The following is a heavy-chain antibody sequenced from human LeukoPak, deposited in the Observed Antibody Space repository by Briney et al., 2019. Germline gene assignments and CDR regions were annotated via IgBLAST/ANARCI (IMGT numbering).Heavy chain of an antibody. CDR1: GFTFSSYA. J-gene: IGHJ6*02. Sequence: GRSLRLSCAASGFTFSSYALHWVRQAPGKGLEWVAVISYDGSNKYYADSVKGRFTISRDNSKNTLYPQMNSLRAEDTAVYYCAREWDSYSRRYYYGMDVWGQGTTVTVSS. CDR3: AREWDSYSRRYYYGMDV. V-gene: IGHV3-30*04. CDR2: ISYDGSNK. D-gene: IGHD2-15*01.